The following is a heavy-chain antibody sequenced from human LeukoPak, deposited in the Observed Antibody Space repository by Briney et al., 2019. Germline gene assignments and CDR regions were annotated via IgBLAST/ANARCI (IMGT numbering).Heavy chain of an antibody. Sequence: GGSLRLSCAASGNYWMHWVRQAPGEGLVWVSHINSDGSWTSYADSVKGRFTISKDNAKNTVYLQMNNLRAEDTAVYYCVSFYEAYWGRGTLVTVSS. D-gene: IGHD2/OR15-2a*01. V-gene: IGHV3-74*01. CDR2: INSDGSWT. CDR1: GNYW. CDR3: VSFYEAY. J-gene: IGHJ4*02.